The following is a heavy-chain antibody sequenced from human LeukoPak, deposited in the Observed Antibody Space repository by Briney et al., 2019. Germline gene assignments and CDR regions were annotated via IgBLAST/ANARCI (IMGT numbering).Heavy chain of an antibody. CDR2: ISDSGGST. CDR3: AKPVSGSYSVSSFGFDY. J-gene: IGHJ4*02. Sequence: AGGSLRLSCAASGFTFSSYAMSWVRQAPGKGLEWVSVISDSGGSTYYADSVEGRFTISRDKSKNTLYLQMNSLRAEDTAVYYCAKPVSGSYSVSSFGFDYWGQGTLVTVSS. CDR1: GFTFSSYA. V-gene: IGHV3-23*01. D-gene: IGHD3-10*01.